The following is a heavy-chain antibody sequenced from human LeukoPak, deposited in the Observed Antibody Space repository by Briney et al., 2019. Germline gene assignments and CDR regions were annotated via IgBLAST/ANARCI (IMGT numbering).Heavy chain of an antibody. CDR2: ISDTGKT. CDR1: GASLSSYY. V-gene: IGHV4-59*01. Sequence: PSETLSLTCSVYGASLSSYYWGWIRQSPGKGLEWLGYISDTGKTDYNPSLKSRGTLSLDTSKNQFSLRLTSVTAADTAVYYSVTGYYAPFDNWGQGNLVTVSS. CDR3: VTGYYAPFDN. D-gene: IGHD3-3*01. J-gene: IGHJ4*02.